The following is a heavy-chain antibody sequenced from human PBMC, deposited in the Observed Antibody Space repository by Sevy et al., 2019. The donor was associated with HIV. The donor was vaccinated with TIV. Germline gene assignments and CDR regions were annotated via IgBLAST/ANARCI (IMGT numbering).Heavy chain of an antibody. CDR3: ARAPPVRSGDDSLNWFDP. CDR2: IHYTGTT. CDR1: GGSISAYH. Sequence: SQTLSLTCTVSGGSISAYHWSWIRQPPGKGLEYIGYIHYTGTTNYNPSLKSRVTISVDTSKNQLSLKLSSVTAADTALYSCARAPPVRSGDDSLNWFDPWGQGTLVTVSS. J-gene: IGHJ5*02. D-gene: IGHD5-12*01. V-gene: IGHV4-59*01.